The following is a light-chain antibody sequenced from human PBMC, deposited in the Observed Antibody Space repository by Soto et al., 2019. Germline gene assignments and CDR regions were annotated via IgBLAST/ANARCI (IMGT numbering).Light chain of an antibody. Sequence: EIVLTQSPATLSLSPGERATLSCRASQSVSSYLAWYQQKPGQAPRLLIYDASNKATGIPARFSGSGSGTDFTLTISSLEPGDFVVYYCQQYDNWPPTFGQGTRLEIK. V-gene: IGKV3-11*01. CDR3: QQYDNWPPT. CDR2: DAS. J-gene: IGKJ5*01. CDR1: QSVSSY.